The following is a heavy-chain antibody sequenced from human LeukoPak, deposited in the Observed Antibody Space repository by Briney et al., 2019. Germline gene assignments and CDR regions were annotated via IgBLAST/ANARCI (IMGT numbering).Heavy chain of an antibody. V-gene: IGHV3-23*01. CDR2: ISGSGGST. D-gene: IGHD3-22*01. Sequence: SGGSLRLSCAASGFTFSSYAMSWVRQAPGKGLEWVSAISGSGGSTYYADSVKGRFTISRDNSNNTLYLQMNSLRAEDTAVYYCPKGSRGYNIPRAFDIWGQGTMVTVSS. CDR1: GFTFSSYA. CDR3: PKGSRGYNIPRAFDI. J-gene: IGHJ3*02.